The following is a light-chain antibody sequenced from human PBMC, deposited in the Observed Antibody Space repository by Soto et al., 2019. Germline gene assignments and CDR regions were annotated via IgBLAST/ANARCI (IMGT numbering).Light chain of an antibody. CDR2: EAT. V-gene: IGLV2-14*01. CDR3: ISYQTDDTFV. J-gene: IGLJ1*01. Sequence: QSVLTQPASVSGSPGQSITISCAGTRSDIGASNSVSWYQHLPGRSPTLIIYEATNRPSGVSERFSGSKAGDTASLTISGLQADDESEYFCISYQTDDTFVFGGGTKLTVL. CDR1: RSDIGASNS.